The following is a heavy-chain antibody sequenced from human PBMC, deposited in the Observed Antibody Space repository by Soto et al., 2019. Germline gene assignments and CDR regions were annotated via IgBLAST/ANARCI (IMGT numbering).Heavy chain of an antibody. Sequence: QVQLVQSGAEVTKPGASVKVSCKASGYTFTSYAMHWVRQAPGQRLEWMGWINACNGNTKYSQKFHGRVTITRDTSASTAYMELSSLRSEDTSVYYCARGILYNWFDPWGQGTLVTVSS. V-gene: IGHV1-3*01. J-gene: IGHJ5*02. CDR2: INACNGNT. CDR3: ARGILYNWFDP. CDR1: GYTFTSYA. D-gene: IGHD2-15*01.